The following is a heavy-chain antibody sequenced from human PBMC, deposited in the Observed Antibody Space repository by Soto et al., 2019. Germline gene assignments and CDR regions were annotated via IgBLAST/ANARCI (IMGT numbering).Heavy chain of an antibody. CDR1: GFTFNNYW. CDR3: ARVELGSYDWFDP. V-gene: IGHV3-74*01. Sequence: EVQLVESGGGLVQPGGSLRLSCAASGFTFNNYWMHWVRQAPGKGPMWVSRINPDGSRTTYADSVKGRFAISRDNAKNTLYLQMNSLRAEDTAVYYCARVELGSYDWFDPWGQGTLVTVSS. D-gene: IGHD3-16*01. J-gene: IGHJ5*02. CDR2: INPDGSRT.